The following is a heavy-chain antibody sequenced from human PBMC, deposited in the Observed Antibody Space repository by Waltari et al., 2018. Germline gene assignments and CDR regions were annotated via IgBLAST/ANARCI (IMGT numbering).Heavy chain of an antibody. Sequence: QVQLVQSGAEVKKPGSSVKVSCKASGGTFSSYAIRWVRQAPGHGLEWMGGIIPIFGTANYAQEFQGRVTITADKSTSTAYMELSSLRSEDTAVYYCARARRGITIFGVVTLLDYWGQGTLVTVSS. CDR1: GGTFSSYA. J-gene: IGHJ4*02. V-gene: IGHV1-69*14. CDR3: ARARRGITIFGVVTLLDY. CDR2: IIPIFGTA. D-gene: IGHD3-3*01.